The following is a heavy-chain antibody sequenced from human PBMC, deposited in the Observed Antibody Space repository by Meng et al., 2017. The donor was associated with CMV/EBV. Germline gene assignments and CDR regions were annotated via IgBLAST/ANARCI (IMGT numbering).Heavy chain of an antibody. J-gene: IGHJ5*02. V-gene: IGHV4-31*03. Sequence: LRLSCTVSGGSISSGGYYWSWIRQHPGKGLEWIGYIYYSGSTYYNPSLKSRVTISVDTSKNQFSLKLSSVTAADTAVYYCARGRIVVVPAAIPGNNWFDPWGQGTLVPSPQ. D-gene: IGHD2-2*02. CDR1: GGSISSGGYY. CDR3: ARGRIVVVPAAIPGNNWFDP. CDR2: IYYSGST.